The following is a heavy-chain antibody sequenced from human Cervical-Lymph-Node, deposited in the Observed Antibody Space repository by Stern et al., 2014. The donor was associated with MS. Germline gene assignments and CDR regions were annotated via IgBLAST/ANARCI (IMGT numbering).Heavy chain of an antibody. J-gene: IGHJ3*02. CDR2: IYPGDSAT. CDR1: GYSFTIYW. Sequence: VQLVQSGAEVKKPGESLKISCKGSGYSFTIYWIGWVRQMPGKGLEWMGIIYPGDSATRYSPSFHAQVTISADKSISTAYLQWSSLKASDTAMYYCARPWGFGELRDAFDIWGQGTMVTVSS. D-gene: IGHD3-10*01. V-gene: IGHV5-51*01. CDR3: ARPWGFGELRDAFDI.